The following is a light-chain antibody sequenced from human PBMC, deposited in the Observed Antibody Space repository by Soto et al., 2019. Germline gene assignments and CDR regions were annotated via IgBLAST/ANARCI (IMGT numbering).Light chain of an antibody. CDR1: SSDVGGYNY. V-gene: IGLV2-14*01. Sequence: QSVLTQPASVSGSPGQSITISFTGTSSDVGGYNYVSWYQQHPGKAPQLMIYDVSNRPSGVSNRFSGSKSGNTASLTISGRQAEDEADYYCRSYTSSITLLYVFGTGTKLTVL. J-gene: IGLJ1*01. CDR3: RSYTSSITLLYV. CDR2: DVS.